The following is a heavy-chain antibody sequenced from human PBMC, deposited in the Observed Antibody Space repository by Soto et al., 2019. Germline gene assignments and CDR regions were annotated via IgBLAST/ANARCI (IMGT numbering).Heavy chain of an antibody. CDR2: INHSGST. Sequence: TSETLSLTCAVYGGSFSGYYWSWIRQPPGKGLEWIGEINHSGSTNYNPSLKSRVTISVDTSKNQFSLKLSSVTAADTAVYYCARGRRGRIAALIIPWFDPWGQGTLVTVSS. CDR1: GGSFSGYY. CDR3: ARGRRGRIAALIIPWFDP. J-gene: IGHJ5*02. V-gene: IGHV4-34*01. D-gene: IGHD6-6*01.